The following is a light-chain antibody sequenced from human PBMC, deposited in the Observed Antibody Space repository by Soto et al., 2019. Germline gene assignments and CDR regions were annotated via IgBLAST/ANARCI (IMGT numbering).Light chain of an antibody. CDR2: DAS. V-gene: IGKV3-11*01. CDR1: QSVSTY. CDR3: QQRRKWPHTWT. J-gene: IGKJ1*01. Sequence: EIVLTQSPPTLSLSPGERATLSCRASQSVSTYLAWYQQKHGQAPRLLIYDASTRATGIPARFSGSGSGTDFTLTISSLEPEDFAVYYCQQRRKWPHTWTFGQGTKVEIK.